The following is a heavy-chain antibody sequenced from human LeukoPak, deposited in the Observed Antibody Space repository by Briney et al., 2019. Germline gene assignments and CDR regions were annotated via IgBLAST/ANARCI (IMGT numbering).Heavy chain of an antibody. CDR3: AKDPQGD. CDR1: GFTFSSYA. CDR2: ISGCGGST. Sequence: GGSLRLSCAASGFTFSSYAMSWVRQTPGQGLKWVSAISGCGGSTYYANSVKGRFTISRDNSKNTLYLQMNSLRAEDTAVYYCAKDPQGDWGQGTLVTVSS. V-gene: IGHV3-23*01. J-gene: IGHJ4*02. D-gene: IGHD3-16*01.